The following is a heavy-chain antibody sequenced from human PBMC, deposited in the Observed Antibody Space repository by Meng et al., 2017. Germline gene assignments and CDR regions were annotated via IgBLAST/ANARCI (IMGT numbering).Heavy chain of an antibody. D-gene: IGHD3-22*01. Sequence: LKISCAASGFTFSSYGMHWVRQAPGKGLEWVAVIWYDGSNKYYADSVKGRFTISRDNSKNTLYLQMNSLRAEDTAVYYCARVEGNYYDSSGYPDYWGQGTLVTVSS. J-gene: IGHJ4*02. CDR3: ARVEGNYYDSSGYPDY. CDR2: IWYDGSNK. V-gene: IGHV3-33*01. CDR1: GFTFSSYG.